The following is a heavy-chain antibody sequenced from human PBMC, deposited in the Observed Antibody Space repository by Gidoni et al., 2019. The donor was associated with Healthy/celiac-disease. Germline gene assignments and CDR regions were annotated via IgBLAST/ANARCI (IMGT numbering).Heavy chain of an antibody. D-gene: IGHD3-22*01. CDR1: GFTFGDYA. J-gene: IGHJ5*02. CDR3: TRDPPSMIVDP. V-gene: IGHV3-49*04. Sequence: EVKLVGSGGALVPPGRCLRLSCTDSGFTFGDYAMSWVRQATGKGLEWVGFIRSKADGGTIEYAESVKGRFTISRDDSKSIAYLQMNSLKTEDTAVYYCTRDPPSMIVDPWGQGTLVTVSS. CDR2: IRSKADGGTI.